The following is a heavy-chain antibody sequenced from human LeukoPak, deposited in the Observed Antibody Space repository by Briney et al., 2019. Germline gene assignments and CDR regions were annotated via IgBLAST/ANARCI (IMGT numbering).Heavy chain of an antibody. V-gene: IGHV3-7*01. J-gene: IGHJ4*02. D-gene: IGHD1-26*01. Sequence: GGSLRLSCAASGFTFSSYWMSWVRHVPGKALEWVANIKTDGSEKYYLDSVKGRFTISRDNAKNSLYLQMNSLRAEDTAVYYCASTSWELPDYWGQGTLVTVSS. CDR2: IKTDGSEK. CDR1: GFTFSSYW. CDR3: ASTSWELPDY.